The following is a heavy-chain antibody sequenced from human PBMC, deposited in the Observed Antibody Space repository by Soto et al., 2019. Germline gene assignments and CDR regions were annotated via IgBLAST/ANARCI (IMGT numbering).Heavy chain of an antibody. V-gene: IGHV3-23*01. D-gene: IGHD3-10*01. Sequence: GGSLRLSCAASGFSFSSYAMSWVRQAPGKGLEWVSIISGSGGSTYYAGSVKGRFTISRDNSKNTLYVQMNSLRAEDTAVYYCAKNHYSDDSGNPFDYWGHGTLVTVSS. CDR1: GFSFSSYA. J-gene: IGHJ4*01. CDR2: ISGSGGST. CDR3: AKNHYSDDSGNPFDY.